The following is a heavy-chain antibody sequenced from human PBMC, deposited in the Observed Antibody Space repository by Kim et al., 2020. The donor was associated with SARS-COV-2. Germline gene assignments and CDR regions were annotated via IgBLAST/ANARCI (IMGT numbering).Heavy chain of an antibody. CDR1: GGSISSSSYY. J-gene: IGHJ4*02. D-gene: IGHD1-26*01. CDR3: ARRRGSYHYYFDY. V-gene: IGHV4-39*01. CDR2: IYYSGST. Sequence: SETLSLTCTVSGGSISSSSYYWGWIRQPPGKGLEWIGSIYYSGSTYYNPSLKSRVTISVDTSKNQFSLKLSSVTAADTAVYYCARRRGSYHYYFDYWGQG.